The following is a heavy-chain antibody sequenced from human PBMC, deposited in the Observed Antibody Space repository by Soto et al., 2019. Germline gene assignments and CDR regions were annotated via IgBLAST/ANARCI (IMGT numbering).Heavy chain of an antibody. D-gene: IGHD4-4*01. CDR2: ISTNGGST. J-gene: IGHJ6*02. CDR3: AKSSTAEYYYYGMDV. V-gene: IGHV3-64D*06. CDR1: GFTFSSYA. Sequence: PGGSLRLSCSASGFTFSSYAMHWVRQAPGKGLEYVSSISTNGGSTHYADSVKGRFTISRDNSKNTQYLQMSSLRADDTAVYYCAKSSTAEYYYYGMDVWGQGTTVTVSS.